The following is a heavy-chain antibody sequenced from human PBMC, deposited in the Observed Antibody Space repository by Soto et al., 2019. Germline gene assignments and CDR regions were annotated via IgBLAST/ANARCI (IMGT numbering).Heavy chain of an antibody. CDR3: ARGAGYDFWSGYYTSDY. CDR2: IKQDGSEK. CDR1: GFTFSSYW. J-gene: IGHJ4*02. D-gene: IGHD3-3*01. Sequence: PGGSLRLSCAASGFTFSSYWMSWVRQAPGKGLEWVANIKQDGSEKYYVDSVKGRFTISRDNAKNSLYLQMNSLRAEDTAVYYCARGAGYDFWSGYYTSDYWGQGTLVTVSS. V-gene: IGHV3-7*03.